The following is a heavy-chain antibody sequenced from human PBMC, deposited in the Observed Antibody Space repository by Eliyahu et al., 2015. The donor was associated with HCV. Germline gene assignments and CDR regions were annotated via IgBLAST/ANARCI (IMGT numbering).Heavy chain of an antibody. CDR2: IYYSGST. CDR3: ARHHRNRSGSWSFDY. CDR1: GGSISSSSYY. D-gene: IGHD1-26*01. J-gene: IGHJ4*02. Sequence: QLQLQESGPGLVKPSETLSLTCTVSGGSISSSSYYWGWIRQPPGKGLEWIGSIYYSGSTYYNPSLKSRVTISVDTSKNQFSLKLSSVTAADTAVYYCARHHRNRSGSWSFDYWGQGTLVTVSS. V-gene: IGHV4-39*01.